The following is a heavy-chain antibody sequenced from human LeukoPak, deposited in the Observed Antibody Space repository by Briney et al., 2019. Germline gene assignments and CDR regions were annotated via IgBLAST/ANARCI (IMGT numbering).Heavy chain of an antibody. CDR2: ISYSGST. CDR1: GASMSTYY. J-gene: IGHJ4*02. D-gene: IGHD3-3*01. V-gene: IGHV4-59*01. Sequence: SETLSLTCTVSGASMSTYYWSWLRQPPGKGLEWIGYISYSGSTNLNPSLKSRVTISVDTSKNQFSLRLNSVTAADTAVFYCSTDSNDFWSGQHFFDYWGQGILVTVSS. CDR3: STDSNDFWSGQHFFDY.